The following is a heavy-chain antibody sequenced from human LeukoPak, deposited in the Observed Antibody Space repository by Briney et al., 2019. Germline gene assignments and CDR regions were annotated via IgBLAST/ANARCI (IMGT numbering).Heavy chain of an antibody. CDR2: INPDSGGT. J-gene: IGHJ5*02. CDR3: ARGYCSGGTCYLVENWFDP. Sequence: GASVKVSCEASGYTFTGYYMYWVRQAPGQGLEWMGRINPDSGGTDYAQNFQGRVTMTRDTSISTAYMELSRLRSDDTAVYYCARGYCSGGTCYLVENWFDPWGQGALVTVSS. V-gene: IGHV1-2*06. CDR1: GYTFTGYY. D-gene: IGHD2-15*01.